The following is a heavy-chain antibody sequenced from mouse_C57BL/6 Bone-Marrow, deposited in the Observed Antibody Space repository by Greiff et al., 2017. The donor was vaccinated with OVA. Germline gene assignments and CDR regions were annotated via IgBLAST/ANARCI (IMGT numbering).Heavy chain of an antibody. Sequence: QVQLQQPGAELVRPGSSVKLSCKASGYTFTSYWMDWVKQRPGQGLEWIGNIYPSDSETHYNQKFKDKATLTVDKSSSTAYMQLSSLTSEDSAVYDCARRGLRRSSWFAYWGQGTLVTVSA. J-gene: IGHJ3*01. V-gene: IGHV1-61*01. CDR1: GYTFTSYW. CDR2: IYPSDSET. D-gene: IGHD1-1*01. CDR3: ARRGLRRSSWFAY.